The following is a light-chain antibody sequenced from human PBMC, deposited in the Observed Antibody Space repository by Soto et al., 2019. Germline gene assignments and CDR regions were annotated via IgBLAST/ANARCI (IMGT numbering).Light chain of an antibody. J-gene: IGKJ1*01. V-gene: IGKV4-1*01. CDR1: QSVLHSSNNKNY. CDR3: QHYYITPWT. CDR2: WAS. Sequence: DIEMTQSPDSLAASLGERATINCKSSQSVLHSSNNKNYLAWYQQKPGQPPKLLIYWASTREAGVPDRFSGSGSGTDFTLTISSLQTEDVAFYYCQHYYITPWTFDQGTKVEIK.